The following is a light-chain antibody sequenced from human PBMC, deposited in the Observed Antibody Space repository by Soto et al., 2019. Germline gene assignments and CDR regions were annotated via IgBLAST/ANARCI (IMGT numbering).Light chain of an antibody. Sequence: EMVLTQSPGTLSLSPGERATLSCRTSHSVDSTHLAWYQQKPGQAPRLLIYGASGRATGIPDRFGGSGSGTDFTLTISRLEPEDYAVYYCQHYGDSRTFGQGTKVEVK. CDR1: HSVDSTH. CDR2: GAS. V-gene: IGKV3-20*01. J-gene: IGKJ1*01. CDR3: QHYGDSRT.